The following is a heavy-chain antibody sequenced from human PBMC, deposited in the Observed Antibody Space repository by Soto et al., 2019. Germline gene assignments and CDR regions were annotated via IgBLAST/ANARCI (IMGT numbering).Heavy chain of an antibody. V-gene: IGHV2-5*01. Sequence: QITLKESGPTLVKPTQTLTLTCTFSGFSLSTSGVGVGWIRQPPGKALEWLALIYWNDDKRYSPSLKSRLTITKDTSKNQVVLTMTNMYPVDTATYYCAHLGYCSGGSCYRSFGYWGQGTLVTVSS. J-gene: IGHJ4*02. CDR3: AHLGYCSGGSCYRSFGY. D-gene: IGHD2-15*01. CDR2: IYWNDDK. CDR1: GFSLSTSGVG.